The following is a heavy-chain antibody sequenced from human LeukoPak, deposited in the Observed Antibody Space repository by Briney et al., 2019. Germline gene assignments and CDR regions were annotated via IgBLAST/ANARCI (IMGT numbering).Heavy chain of an antibody. D-gene: IGHD6-6*01. V-gene: IGHV4-34*01. CDR1: GVSFSGYY. CDR2: INHSGST. Sequence: PSETLSLTCAVYGVSFSGYYWSWIRQPPGKGLEWIGEINHSGSTNYNPSLKSRVTISVDTSKNQFSLKLSSVTAADTAVYYCAREGGIAARLPSYWGQGTLVTVSS. CDR3: AREGGIAARLPSY. J-gene: IGHJ4*02.